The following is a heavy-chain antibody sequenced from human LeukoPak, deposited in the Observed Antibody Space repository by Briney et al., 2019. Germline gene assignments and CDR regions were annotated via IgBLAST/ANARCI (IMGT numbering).Heavy chain of an antibody. CDR2: IYYSGST. J-gene: IGHJ4*02. D-gene: IGHD3-10*01. CDR1: GGSISSSSYY. CDR3: ARHHVPYYYGSGSYGADY. V-gene: IGHV4-39*01. Sequence: SETLSLTCTVSGGSISSSSYYWGWIRQPPGKGLEWIGSIYYSGSTYYNPSLKSRVTISVDTSKNQFSLKLSSVTAADTAVYYCARHHVPYYYGSGSYGADYWGQGTLVTVSS.